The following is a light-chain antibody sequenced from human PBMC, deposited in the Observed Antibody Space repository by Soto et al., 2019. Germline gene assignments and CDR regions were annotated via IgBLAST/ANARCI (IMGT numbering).Light chain of an antibody. Sequence: EIVMTQSPATLSVSPGERATLSCRASQSVSSNLAWYQQKPGQAPRLLIYGASTRATGIPVRFSGSGSGTEFXLTXXSXQSEDFAVXXXXQYSDWPRYTFGQGNKLEI. CDR3: XQYSDWPRYT. V-gene: IGKV3-15*01. CDR1: QSVSSN. J-gene: IGKJ2*01. CDR2: GAS.